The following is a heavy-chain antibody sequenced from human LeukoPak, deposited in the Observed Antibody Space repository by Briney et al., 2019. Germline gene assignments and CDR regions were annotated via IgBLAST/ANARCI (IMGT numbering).Heavy chain of an antibody. V-gene: IGHV3-30*18. J-gene: IGHJ6*03. CDR3: AKMKGWRLYDYCMDV. CDR2: ISYDGSNK. D-gene: IGHD2-15*01. Sequence: GRSLRLSCAASGFTFSSYGMRWVRQAPGKGLEWVAVISYDGSNKYYADSVKGRFTISRDNSKNTLSLQMNSLRAEDTAVYYCAKMKGWRLYDYCMDVWGKGTTVTVSS. CDR1: GFTFSSYG.